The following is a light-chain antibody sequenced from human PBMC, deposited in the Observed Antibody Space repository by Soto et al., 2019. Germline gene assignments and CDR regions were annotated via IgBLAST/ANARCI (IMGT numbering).Light chain of an antibody. CDR2: GAS. Sequence: ETVLTQSPGTLSLSPGERATLSCRASQSVTSNYLAWFQQKPGQAPRLLIYGASNRATGIPDRFSGSGSGTDFNLTISRLEHEDFAVYYCHQYGSSPRTFGQGTKVEIK. J-gene: IGKJ1*01. CDR1: QSVTSNY. CDR3: HQYGSSPRT. V-gene: IGKV3-20*01.